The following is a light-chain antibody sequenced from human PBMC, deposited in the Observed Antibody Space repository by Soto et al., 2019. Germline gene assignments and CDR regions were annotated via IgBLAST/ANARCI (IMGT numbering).Light chain of an antibody. CDR2: GAS. J-gene: IGKJ1*01. Sequence: EFVLTQSPGTLSLSPGERATLSCRASQSLSSSYLAWYQQKPGQAPRLLIYGASSRATGIPDRFSGSGSGTDFTLTISSLQPEDFATYYCLQHNSYPRTFGQGTKVEIK. V-gene: IGKV3-20*01. CDR3: LQHNSYPRT. CDR1: QSLSSSY.